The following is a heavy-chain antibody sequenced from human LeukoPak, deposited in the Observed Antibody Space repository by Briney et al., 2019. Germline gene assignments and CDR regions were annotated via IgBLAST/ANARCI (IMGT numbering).Heavy chain of an antibody. J-gene: IGHJ4*02. CDR2: ISYDGSNK. Sequence: PGGSLRLSCAASGFPFSSYGMHWVRQAPGKGLEWVAVISYDGSNKYYADSVKGRFTISRDNSKNTLYLQMNSLRAEDTAVYYCAKDRRRWLQSNYFDYWGQGTLVTVSS. CDR3: AKDRRRWLQSNYFDY. V-gene: IGHV3-30*18. CDR1: GFPFSSYG. D-gene: IGHD5-24*01.